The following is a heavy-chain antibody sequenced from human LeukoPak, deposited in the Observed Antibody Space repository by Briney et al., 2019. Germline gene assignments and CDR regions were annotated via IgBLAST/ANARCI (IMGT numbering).Heavy chain of an antibody. Sequence: PGGSLRLSCAASGFTFSDYYMSWIRQAPGKGLEWVSYISSSGSTIYYADSVKGRFTISRDNAKNSLYLQMNSLRAEDTAVYYCARDFAGYCSGGSCYPSDTTHDAFDIWGQGTMVTVSS. D-gene: IGHD2-15*01. CDR2: ISSSGSTI. J-gene: IGHJ3*02. CDR3: ARDFAGYCSGGSCYPSDTTHDAFDI. V-gene: IGHV3-11*01. CDR1: GFTFSDYY.